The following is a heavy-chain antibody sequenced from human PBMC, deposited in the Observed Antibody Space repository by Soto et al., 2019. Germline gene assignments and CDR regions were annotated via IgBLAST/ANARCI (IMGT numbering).Heavy chain of an antibody. Sequence: KTSETLSLTCTVSGGSISSGDYYWSWIRQPPGKGLEWIGYIYYSGSTYYNPSLKSRVTISVDTSKNQFSLKLSSVTAADTAVYYCARVAVVPAAISSDYFDYWGQGTLVTVSS. J-gene: IGHJ4*02. CDR2: IYYSGST. V-gene: IGHV4-30-4*01. CDR1: GGSISSGDYY. D-gene: IGHD2-2*02. CDR3: ARVAVVPAAISSDYFDY.